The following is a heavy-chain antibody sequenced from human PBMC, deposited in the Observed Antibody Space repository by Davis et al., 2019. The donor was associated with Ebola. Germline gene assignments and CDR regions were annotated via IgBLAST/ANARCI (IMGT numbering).Heavy chain of an antibody. D-gene: IGHD3-22*01. J-gene: IGHJ3*02. CDR2: INHSGST. V-gene: IGHV4-4*02. Sequence: MPSETLSLTCAVSGGSISSSNWWRWVRQPPGKGLEWIGEINHSGSTNYNPSLKSRVTISVDTSKNQFSLKLSSVTAADTAVYYCAREGYYYDSSGYHRGAFDIWGQGTMVTVS. CDR3: AREGYYYDSSGYHRGAFDI. CDR1: GGSISSSNW.